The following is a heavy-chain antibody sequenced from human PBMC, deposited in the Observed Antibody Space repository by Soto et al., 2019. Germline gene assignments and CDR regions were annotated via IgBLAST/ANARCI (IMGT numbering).Heavy chain of an antibody. CDR1: GHTFASYG. CDR3: AMNRYFDGPPGS. Sequence: ASVKVSCKASGHTFASYGIAWVRQAPGQGLEWMGWISAYNGKTNYAQKFQGRVTMTTDTSTSTAYMDLRSLRSDDMAVYYCAMNRYFDGPPGSWGQGTLVPVS. J-gene: IGHJ5*02. D-gene: IGHD3-9*01. V-gene: IGHV1-18*03. CDR2: ISAYNGKT.